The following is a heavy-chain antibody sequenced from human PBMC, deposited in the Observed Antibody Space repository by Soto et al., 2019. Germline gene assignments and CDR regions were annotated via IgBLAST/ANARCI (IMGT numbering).Heavy chain of an antibody. CDR1: GGSISSSSYY. D-gene: IGHD3-3*01. CDR3: ARHPARSNFGVVTPYYFDY. V-gene: IGHV4-39*01. Sequence: SETLSLTCTVSGGSISSSSYYWGWIRQPPGKGLEWIGSIYYSGSTYYNPSLKSRVTISVDTSKNQFSLKLSSVTAADTAVYYCARHPARSNFGVVTPYYFDYWGQGTLVTVSS. CDR2: IYYSGST. J-gene: IGHJ4*02.